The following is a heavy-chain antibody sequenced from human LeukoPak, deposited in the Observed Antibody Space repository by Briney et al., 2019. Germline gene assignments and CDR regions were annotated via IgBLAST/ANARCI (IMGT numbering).Heavy chain of an antibody. CDR1: GYTFTSYG. V-gene: IGHV1-18*01. J-gene: IGHJ5*02. Sequence: ASVKVSCKASGYTFTSYGISWVRQAPGQGLEWMGWISAYNGNTKYAQKVQGRVTMTTDTSTSTAYMELRSLRSDDTAVYYCARLEEAGYDYVWGSYRPRRWFDPWGQGTLVTVSS. D-gene: IGHD3-16*02. CDR3: ARLEEAGYDYVWGSYRPRRWFDP. CDR2: ISAYNGNT.